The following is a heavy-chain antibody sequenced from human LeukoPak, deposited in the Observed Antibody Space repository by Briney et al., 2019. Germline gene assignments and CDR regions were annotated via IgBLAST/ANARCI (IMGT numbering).Heavy chain of an antibody. Sequence: PSETLSLTCSISGGSISSSHYYWSWIRQPPGKGLERIGEINHSGSTNYNPSLKSRVTISVDTSKNQFSLKLSSVTAADTAVYYCARSGRGYSYGPRHIYFDYWGQGTLVTVSS. CDR2: INHSGST. CDR1: GGSISSSHYY. V-gene: IGHV4-39*07. D-gene: IGHD5-18*01. CDR3: ARSGRGYSYGPRHIYFDY. J-gene: IGHJ4*02.